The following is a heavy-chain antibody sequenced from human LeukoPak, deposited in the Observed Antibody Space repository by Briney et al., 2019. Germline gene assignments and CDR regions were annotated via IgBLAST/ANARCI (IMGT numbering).Heavy chain of an antibody. Sequence: PSETLSLTCAVYGGSFSGYYWSWIRQPPGKGLEWIGEINHSGSTNYNPSLKSRVTISVDTSKNQFSLKLSSVTAADTPVYYCARGDSVVVITTGAFDIWGQGTMVTVSS. V-gene: IGHV4-34*01. CDR1: GGSFSGYY. CDR2: INHSGST. CDR3: ARGDSVVVITTGAFDI. D-gene: IGHD3-22*01. J-gene: IGHJ3*02.